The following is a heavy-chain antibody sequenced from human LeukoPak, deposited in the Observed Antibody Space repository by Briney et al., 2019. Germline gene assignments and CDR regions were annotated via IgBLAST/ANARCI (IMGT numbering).Heavy chain of an antibody. CDR2: IWYDGSNK. J-gene: IGHJ5*02. D-gene: IGHD2-2*01. CDR3: ARDGIRYCSSTSCFRYNWFDP. CDR1: GFTFSSYG. Sequence: GRSLRLFCAASGFTFSSYGMHWVRQAPGKGLEWVAVIWYDGSNKYYADSVKGRFTISRDNSKNTLYLQMNSLRAEDTAVYYCARDGIRYCSSTSCFRYNWFDPWGQGTLVTVSS. V-gene: IGHV3-33*01.